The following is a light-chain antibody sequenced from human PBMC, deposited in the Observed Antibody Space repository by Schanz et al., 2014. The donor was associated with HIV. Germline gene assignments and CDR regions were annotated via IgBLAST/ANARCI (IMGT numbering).Light chain of an antibody. J-gene: IGKJ1*01. CDR2: DAS. CDR3: QQYGGSPT. V-gene: IGKV3-20*01. CDR1: QSISSY. Sequence: EIVLTQSPGTPSLSPGERATLSCRASQSISSYLAWYQQKPGQAPRLLIYDASSRAAGIPDRFSGSGSGSAFTLIISRLETADTGVYYCQQYGGSPTFGQGTKVEIK.